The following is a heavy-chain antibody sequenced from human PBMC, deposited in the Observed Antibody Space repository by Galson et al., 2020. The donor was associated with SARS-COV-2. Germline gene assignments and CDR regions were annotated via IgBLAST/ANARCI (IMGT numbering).Heavy chain of an antibody. Sequence: ASVKVSCKASGYTFTGYGISWVRQAPGQGLEWMGWISPANDNSKYIEKFQGRVTMTTDASTNTAYMELRSLTSDDTAVYYCARGVFSVWPWGQGTLVTVSS. D-gene: IGHD3-16*01. CDR1: GYTFTGYG. CDR2: ISPANDNS. J-gene: IGHJ4*02. CDR3: ARGVFSVWP. V-gene: IGHV1-18*01.